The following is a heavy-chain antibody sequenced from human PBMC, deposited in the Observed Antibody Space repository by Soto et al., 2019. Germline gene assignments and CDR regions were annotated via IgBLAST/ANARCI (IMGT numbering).Heavy chain of an antibody. CDR1: GFTFSDYY. CDR3: ASRDCSGGSCPLSYYYYYYMDV. V-gene: IGHV3-11*01. CDR2: ISSSGSTI. J-gene: IGHJ6*03. Sequence: QVQLVESGGGLVQPGGSLRLSCAASGFTFSDYYMSWIRQAPGKGLEWVSYISSSGSTIYYADSVKGRFTISRDNAKNSLYLQMNSLRAEDTAVYYCASRDCSGGSCPLSYYYYYYMDVWGKGTTVTVSS. D-gene: IGHD2-15*01.